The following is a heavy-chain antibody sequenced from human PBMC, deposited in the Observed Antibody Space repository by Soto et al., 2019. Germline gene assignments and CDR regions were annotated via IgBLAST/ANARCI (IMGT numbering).Heavy chain of an antibody. CDR3: ARAGAAAGTKIYYYYGMDV. J-gene: IGHJ6*02. CDR2: ISYDGSNK. D-gene: IGHD6-13*01. Sequence: LRLSCAASGFTFSSYAMHWVRQAPGKGLEWVAVISYDGSNKYYADSVKGRFTISRDNSKNTLYLQMNSLRAEDTAVYYCARAGAAAGTKIYYYYGMDVWGQGTTVTVSS. CDR1: GFTFSSYA. V-gene: IGHV3-30-3*01.